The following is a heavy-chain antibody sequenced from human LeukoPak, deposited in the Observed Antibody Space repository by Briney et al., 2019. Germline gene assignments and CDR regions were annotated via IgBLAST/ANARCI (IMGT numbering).Heavy chain of an antibody. Sequence: SETLSLTCTVSGGSISSYYWSWIRQPPGKGLEWIGHIYYSGSTNYNPSLKSRVTISVDTSKNQFSLKLSSVTAADTAVYYCARENGGSYSGWFDPWGQGTLVTVSS. CDR1: GGSISSYY. CDR3: ARENGGSYSGWFDP. V-gene: IGHV4-59*01. J-gene: IGHJ5*02. CDR2: IYYSGST. D-gene: IGHD1-26*01.